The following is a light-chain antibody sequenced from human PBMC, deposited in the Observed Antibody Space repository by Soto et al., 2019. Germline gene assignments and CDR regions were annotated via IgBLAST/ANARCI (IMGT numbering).Light chain of an antibody. Sequence: QSVLTRPASVFGSPGRAIAISCTGANSDVGSFNYVSWYQQHPGKAPKLMIYDVSPRPSGVSNRFSGSKSGNTASLTISGLQAEDEADYYCSSYTTSSTRVFGTGTKVTVL. CDR1: NSDVGSFNY. J-gene: IGLJ1*01. V-gene: IGLV2-14*03. CDR3: SSYTTSSTRV. CDR2: DVS.